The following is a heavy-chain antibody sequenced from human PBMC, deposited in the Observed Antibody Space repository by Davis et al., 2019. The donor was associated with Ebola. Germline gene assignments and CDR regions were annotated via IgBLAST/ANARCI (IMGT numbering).Heavy chain of an antibody. J-gene: IGHJ4*02. CDR1: GFTVSSNY. CDR2: IKQDGSEK. Sequence: PGGSLRLSCAASGFTVSSNYMSWVRQAPGKGLEWVANIKQDGSEKYYVDSVKGRFTISRENAKNSLYLQMNSLRAEDTAVYYCAREVSSDFWSGYFDYWGQGTLVTVSS. V-gene: IGHV3-7*03. D-gene: IGHD3-3*01. CDR3: AREVSSDFWSGYFDY.